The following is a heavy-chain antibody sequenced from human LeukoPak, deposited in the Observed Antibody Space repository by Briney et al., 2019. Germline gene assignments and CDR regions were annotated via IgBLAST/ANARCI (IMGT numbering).Heavy chain of an antibody. CDR2: ILYDGSNK. J-gene: IGHJ3*02. CDR3: AKCGADSRTTCQESAFDM. D-gene: IGHD1-14*01. Sequence: GGSLRLSCVASGFTFSHYTMHWVRQDPGEGLEWVAVILYDGSNKDYADSVKGRFTISRDNSKNTLYLQMNSLRAEDTAVYYCAKCGADSRTTCQESAFDMWGQGTMVTVSS. CDR1: GFTFSHYT. V-gene: IGHV3-30-3*01.